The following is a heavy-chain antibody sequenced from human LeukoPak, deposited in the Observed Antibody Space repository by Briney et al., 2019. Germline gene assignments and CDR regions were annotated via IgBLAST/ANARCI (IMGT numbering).Heavy chain of an antibody. V-gene: IGHV3-64*02. Sequence: GSLRLSCVASGFTFSDYAMHWVRQAPGKGLEYVSTISGNGSSTYYADSVRGRFTISRDNSKNTLYLQMASLRDDDMAVYFCARGMGTYGWGQGTLVTVSS. D-gene: IGHD1-14*01. CDR2: ISGNGSST. J-gene: IGHJ4*02. CDR1: GFTFSDYA. CDR3: ARGMGTYG.